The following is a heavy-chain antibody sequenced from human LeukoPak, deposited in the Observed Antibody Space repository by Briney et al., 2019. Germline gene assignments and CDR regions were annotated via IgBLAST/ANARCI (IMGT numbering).Heavy chain of an antibody. Sequence: GRSLRLSCAASGFTFDDYGMSWVRQAPGKGLEWVSGINWNGGSTGYADSVKGRFTISRDNAKNSLYLQMNSLRAEDTALYYCARGDDYGDPLDYWGQGTLVTVSS. CDR2: INWNGGST. CDR1: GFTFDDYG. D-gene: IGHD4-17*01. J-gene: IGHJ4*02. CDR3: ARGDDYGDPLDY. V-gene: IGHV3-20*04.